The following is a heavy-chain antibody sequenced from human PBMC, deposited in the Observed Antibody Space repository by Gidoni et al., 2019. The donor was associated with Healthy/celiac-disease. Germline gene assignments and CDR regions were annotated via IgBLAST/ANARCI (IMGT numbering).Heavy chain of an antibody. J-gene: IGHJ4*02. D-gene: IGHD3-10*01. CDR2: IWYDGSNK. CDR1: GFTFSSSG. Sequence: QVQLVESGGGVVQPGRSLRLSCAASGFTFSSSGMHWVRQAPGKGLEWVAVIWYDGSNKNYADSVKGRFTISRDNSKNTLYLQMNSLRAEDTAVYYCAKWGYGSGSYPDYWGQGTLVTVSS. CDR3: AKWGYGSGSYPDY. V-gene: IGHV3-33*06.